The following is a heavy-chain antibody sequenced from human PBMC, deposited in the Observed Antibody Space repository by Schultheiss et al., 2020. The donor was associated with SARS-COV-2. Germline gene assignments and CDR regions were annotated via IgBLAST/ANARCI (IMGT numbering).Heavy chain of an antibody. J-gene: IGHJ5*02. Sequence: SETLSLTCAVSGGSISSGGYYWSWIRQHPGKGLEWIGYIYYSGSTYYNPSLKSRVTISVDTSKNQFSLKLSSVTAADTAVYYCARDGGSSSDRFDPWGQGTLVTVSS. D-gene: IGHD6-13*01. V-gene: IGHV4-31*11. CDR2: IYYSGST. CDR1: GGSISSGGYY. CDR3: ARDGGSSSDRFDP.